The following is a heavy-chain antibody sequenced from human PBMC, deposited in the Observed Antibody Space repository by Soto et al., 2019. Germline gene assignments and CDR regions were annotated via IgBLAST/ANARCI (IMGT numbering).Heavy chain of an antibody. V-gene: IGHV6-1*01. J-gene: IGHJ4*02. CDR1: GDSVSSNSAA. Sequence: SPTRSLTCAISGDSVSSNSAAWNWIRHSPSRGLEWLGRTYYRSQWFNDYAVSMRSRITIKADTTKNQFSLHVNSATPEDTAVYYCATWRFDHWGQGTPVTVSS. CDR3: ATWRFDH. CDR2: TYYRSQWFN.